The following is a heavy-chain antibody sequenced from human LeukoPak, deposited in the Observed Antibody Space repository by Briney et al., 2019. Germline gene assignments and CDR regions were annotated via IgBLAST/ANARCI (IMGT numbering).Heavy chain of an antibody. D-gene: IGHD4-17*01. CDR2: INPNSGGT. J-gene: IGHJ4*02. V-gene: IGHV1-2*02. CDR1: GYTFTAYY. CDR3: AREFNDYGDYVFDY. Sequence: ASVKVSCKASGYTFTAYYMHWVRQAPGQGLEWMGWINPNSGGTNYAQKFQGRVTMTRDTSISTAYMELSRLRSDDTAVYYCAREFNDYGDYVFDYWGQGTLVTVSS.